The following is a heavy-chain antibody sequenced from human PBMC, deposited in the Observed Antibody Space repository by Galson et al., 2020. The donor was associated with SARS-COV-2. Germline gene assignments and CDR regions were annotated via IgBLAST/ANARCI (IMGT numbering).Heavy chain of an antibody. CDR1: GGSISSYY. J-gene: IGHJ5*02. CDR2: IYTSGST. V-gene: IGHV4-4*07. D-gene: IGHD3-10*02. CDR3: ARDWPMFSSPAWFDP. Sequence: PSETLSLTCTVSGGSISSYYWSWIRQPAGKGLEWIGRIYTSGSTNYNPSLKSRVTMSVDTSKNQFSLKLSSVTAADTAVYYCARDWPMFSSPAWFDPWGQGTLVTVSS.